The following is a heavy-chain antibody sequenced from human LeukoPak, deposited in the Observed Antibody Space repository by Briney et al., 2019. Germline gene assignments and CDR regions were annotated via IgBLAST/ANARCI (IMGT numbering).Heavy chain of an antibody. J-gene: IGHJ4*02. CDR1: GFTFSSYG. CDR2: IWYDGSNK. V-gene: IGHV3-33*01. CDR3: ARGEVVTAIEDYFDY. D-gene: IGHD2-21*02. Sequence: GGSLRLSCAASGFTFSSYGMHWVRQAPGKGLEWVAVIWYDGSNKYYADSVKGRFTISRDNSKNTLYLQMNSLRAEDTAVYYCARGEVVTAIEDYFDYWGQGTLVTVSS.